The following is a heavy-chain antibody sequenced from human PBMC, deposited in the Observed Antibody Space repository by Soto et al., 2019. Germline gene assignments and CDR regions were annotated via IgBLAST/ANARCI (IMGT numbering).Heavy chain of an antibody. CDR1: GDSISTGVYS. Sequence: PSETLSLTCDVSGDSISTGVYSWNWIRQPPGEGLEWVGYINHSGSTYDNPSLKSRVTMSVNRSKNQFSLNLTSVTAADTAVYFCARGHYRYAMDVWGQGTTVTVSS. J-gene: IGHJ6*02. V-gene: IGHV4-30-2*01. CDR3: ARGHYRYAMDV. CDR2: INHSGST.